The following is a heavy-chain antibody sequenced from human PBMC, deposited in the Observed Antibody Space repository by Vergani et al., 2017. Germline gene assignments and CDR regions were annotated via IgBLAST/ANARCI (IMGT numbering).Heavy chain of an antibody. V-gene: IGHV3-48*03. CDR3: SRGGMVRGVPFDY. D-gene: IGHD3-10*01. CDR2: ISSSGSTI. J-gene: IGHJ4*02. CDR1: GFTFSSYE. Sequence: EVQLVESGGGLVQPGGSLRLSCAASGFTFSSYEMNWVRQAPGKGLEWVSYISSSGSTIYYADSVKGRFTISRDNAKNSLYLQMNSLRAEDTAVYYCSRGGMVRGVPFDYWGQGTLVTVSS.